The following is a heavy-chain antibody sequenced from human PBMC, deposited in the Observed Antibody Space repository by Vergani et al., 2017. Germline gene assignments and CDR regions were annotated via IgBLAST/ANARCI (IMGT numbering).Heavy chain of an antibody. V-gene: IGHV3-49*04. CDR1: GFAFRTYG. CDR2: IRSYMFGDGGTR. D-gene: IGHD2-21*01. J-gene: IGHJ5*02. CDR3: ARRIVVGPGIPRVDWLYP. Sequence: VQLVESGGGVVQPGRSLRLSCVASGFAFRTYGMHWVRQAPGKGLEWVGLIRSYMFGDGGTREYAASVKGRFTISRDDSGRTVYLQMDRLGSAETAVYYCARRIVVGPGIPRVDWLYPWGPGTLLTVSS.